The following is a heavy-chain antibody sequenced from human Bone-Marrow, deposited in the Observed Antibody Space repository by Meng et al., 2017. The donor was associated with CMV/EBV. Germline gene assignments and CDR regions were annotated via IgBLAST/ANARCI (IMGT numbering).Heavy chain of an antibody. J-gene: IGHJ5*02. CDR2: INPNSGGT. D-gene: IGHD3-3*01. CDR3: ARDLPYDFWSGYSDP. V-gene: IGHV1-2*02. CDR1: GYTFTGYY. Sequence: ASVKVSCKASGYTFTGYYMHWVRQAPGQGLEWMGWINPNSGGTNYAQKFQGRVTMTRDTSTSTAYMELSRLRSDDTAVYYCARDLPYDFWSGYSDPWGQGTLVTVSS.